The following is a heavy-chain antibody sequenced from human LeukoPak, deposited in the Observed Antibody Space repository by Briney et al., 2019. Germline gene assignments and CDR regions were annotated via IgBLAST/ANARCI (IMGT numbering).Heavy chain of an antibody. CDR2: IYYSGST. D-gene: IGHD3-3*01. CDR3: ARIYYDFWSGYPEQLDY. V-gene: IGHV4-38-2*02. J-gene: IGHJ4*02. Sequence: SETLSLTCTVSGYSISSGYYWGWIRQPPGKGLEWISSIYYSGSTYYNPSLKSRVTISVDTSKNQFSLKLSSVTAADTAVYYCARIYYDFWSGYPEQLDYWGQGTLVTVSS. CDR1: GYSISSGYY.